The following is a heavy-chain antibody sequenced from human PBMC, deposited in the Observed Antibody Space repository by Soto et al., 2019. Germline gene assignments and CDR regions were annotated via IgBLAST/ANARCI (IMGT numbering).Heavy chain of an antibody. J-gene: IGHJ6*02. CDR3: AREDDGGDRDYYGLDV. V-gene: IGHV4-30-4*08. CDR2: IYYSGSI. D-gene: IGHD2-21*02. Sequence: SETLSLTCTVSGGSISSDIYHWTWIRQSPGKGLEWIGYIYYSGSIFYNPSFKSQVTISVDTSKNQLSQQLSSVTTADTSVYFCAREDDGGDRDYYGLDVWGQGTTVTVSS. CDR1: GGSISSDIYH.